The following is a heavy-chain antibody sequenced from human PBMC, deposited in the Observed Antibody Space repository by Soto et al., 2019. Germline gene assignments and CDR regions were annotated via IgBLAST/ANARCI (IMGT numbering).Heavy chain of an antibody. CDR3: TKGPLGAVAGVERYFDF. V-gene: IGHV3-23*01. J-gene: IGHJ4*02. D-gene: IGHD6-19*01. CDR1: GFTFSSYA. CDR2: ITGSGGTR. Sequence: VQLLESGGGLVQPGGSLRLSCAASGFTFSSYAMNWVRQAPGKGLEWVSAITGSGGTRYYADSVKGRFTISRDNSKNTLYLQMNSLRPEDTAIYYCTKGPLGAVAGVERYFDFWGQGTLVTVSS.